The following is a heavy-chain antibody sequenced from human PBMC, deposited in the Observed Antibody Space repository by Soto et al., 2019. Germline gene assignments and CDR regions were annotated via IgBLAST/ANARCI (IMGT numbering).Heavy chain of an antibody. CDR3: AKREKVGEDLDDHDYIWGSYRYTAIDY. J-gene: IGHJ4*02. CDR1: SGSISSSNW. CDR2: IYHSGST. V-gene: IGHV4-4*02. D-gene: IGHD3-16*02. Sequence: SETLSLTCAVSSGSISSSNWWSWVRQPPGKGLEWIGEIYHSGSTNYNPSLKSRVTISVDKSKNQFSLKLSSVTAADTAVYYCAKREKVGEDLDDHDYIWGSYRYTAIDYWGQGTLVTVSS.